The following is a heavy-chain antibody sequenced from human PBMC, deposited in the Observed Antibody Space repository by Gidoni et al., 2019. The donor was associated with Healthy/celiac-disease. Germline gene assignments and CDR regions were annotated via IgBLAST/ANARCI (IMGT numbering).Heavy chain of an antibody. D-gene: IGHD2-2*01. CDR3: ARAPLGYCSSTSCGDYYYYYGMDV. J-gene: IGHJ6*02. Sequence: QVQLVQSGAGVKKPGSSVKVSCKASGCTFGSYAISGVRQAPGQGLEWMGGIIPIFGTANYAQKFQGRVTITADESTSTAYMELSSLRSEDTAVYYCARAPLGYCSSTSCGDYYYYYGMDVWGQGTTVTVSS. CDR1: GCTFGSYA. CDR2: IIPIFGTA. V-gene: IGHV1-69*01.